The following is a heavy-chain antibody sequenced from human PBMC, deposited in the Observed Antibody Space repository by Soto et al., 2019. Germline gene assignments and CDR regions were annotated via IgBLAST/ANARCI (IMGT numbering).Heavy chain of an antibody. D-gene: IGHD2-2*01. CDR3: GRDDNAVVRAAMNTDHYGMED. Sequence: SVKVSCKASGGTFSSYAISWVRHAPGQGLEWMGGIIPIFGTANYAQKFQGRVTITADESTSTAYMELSSLRSEHTPVYYCGRDDNAVVRAAMNTDHYGMEDWGQGTTVNDSS. V-gene: IGHV1-69*13. CDR1: GGTFSSYA. CDR2: IIPIFGTA. J-gene: IGHJ6*01.